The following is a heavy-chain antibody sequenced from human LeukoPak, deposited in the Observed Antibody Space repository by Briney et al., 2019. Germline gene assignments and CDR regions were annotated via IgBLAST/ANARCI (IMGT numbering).Heavy chain of an antibody. D-gene: IGHD6-25*01. CDR1: GGSISNGGYS. CDR3: AREGAAGLDY. J-gene: IGHJ4*02. V-gene: IGHV4-30-2*01. CDR2: IYHSGST. Sequence: PSQTLSLTCAVSGGSISNGGYSWSWIRQPPGKGLEWIGYIYHSGSTYYNPSLKSRVTISVDRSKNQFSLKLSSVTAADTAVYYCAREGAAGLDYWGQGTLVTVSS.